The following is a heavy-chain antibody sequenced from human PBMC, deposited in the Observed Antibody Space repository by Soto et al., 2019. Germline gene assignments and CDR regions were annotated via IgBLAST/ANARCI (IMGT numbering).Heavy chain of an antibody. CDR2: ISTDGTNQ. V-gene: IGHV3-30-3*01. CDR1: GFNFKAYG. J-gene: IGHJ4*02. D-gene: IGHD3-16*02. CDR3: AVGGGDLSLTPFDY. Sequence: PGGSLRLSCEASGFNFKAYGMHWVRQAPGKGLEWVAVISTDGTNQHHADSVKGRFTISRDNFKNTLYLQMNSLRPEDTAVYFCAVGGGDLSLTPFDYWGQGTLVTVSS.